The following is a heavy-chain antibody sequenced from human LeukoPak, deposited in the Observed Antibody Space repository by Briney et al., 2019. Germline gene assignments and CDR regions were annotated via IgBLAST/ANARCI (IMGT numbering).Heavy chain of an antibody. J-gene: IGHJ4*02. CDR3: VRGDYGDYTLFDY. CDR1: GFTVSSNY. CDR2: IYSGGST. Sequence: GGSLRLSCAASGFTVSSNYMSWVRQAPGKGLEWVSVIYSGGSTYYADSVKGQFTISRDNSKNTLYLQMNSLRAEDTAVYYCVRGDYGDYTLFDYWGQGTLVTVSS. D-gene: IGHD4-17*01. V-gene: IGHV3-53*01.